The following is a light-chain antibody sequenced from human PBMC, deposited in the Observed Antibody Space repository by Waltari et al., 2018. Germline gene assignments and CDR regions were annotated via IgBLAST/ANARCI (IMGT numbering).Light chain of an antibody. J-gene: IGLJ2*01. CDR1: TSHLGSND. CDR3: AAWDDSLVV. V-gene: IGLV1-47*01. Sequence: QTVLTQPPTASGTPGQAVTISCSGSTSHLGSNDVYWYQQFPGMAPKLLIDRNEQRPSGVPDRFSGSKSGTSASLAISGLRSEDEADYYCAAWDDSLVVFGGGTKLTVL. CDR2: RNE.